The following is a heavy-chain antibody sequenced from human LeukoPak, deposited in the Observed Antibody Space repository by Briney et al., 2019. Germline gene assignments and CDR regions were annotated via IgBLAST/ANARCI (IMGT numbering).Heavy chain of an antibody. V-gene: IGHV1-2*02. Sequence: EASVKVSCKASGYSFTGYYMYWVRQAPGQGLECMGWINPNSGGTNYAQKFQGRVTMTRDTSISTAYMELSRLRSDDTAVYYCARDRSGTSGRYFDYWGQGTLVTVSS. D-gene: IGHD1-26*01. CDR1: GYSFTGYY. J-gene: IGHJ4*02. CDR2: INPNSGGT. CDR3: ARDRSGTSGRYFDY.